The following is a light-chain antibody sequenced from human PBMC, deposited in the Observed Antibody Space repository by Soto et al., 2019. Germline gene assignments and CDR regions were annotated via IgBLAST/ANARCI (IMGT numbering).Light chain of an antibody. J-gene: IGKJ5*01. CDR1: QSISSY. CDR3: QQYNTYPLT. Sequence: DIQMTQSPSSLSASVGDRVTITCRASQSISSYLNWYQQKPGKAPKLLIYAASSLQSGVPSRFSGSRSGTEFTLTISSLQPDDFATYYCQQYNTYPLTFGGGTRLEIK. V-gene: IGKV1-39*01. CDR2: AAS.